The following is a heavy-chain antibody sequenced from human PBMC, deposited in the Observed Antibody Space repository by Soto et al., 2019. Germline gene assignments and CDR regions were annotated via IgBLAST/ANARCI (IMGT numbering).Heavy chain of an antibody. Sequence: ASVKVSCNASGYTFTSYYMHWVRQAPGQGLEWMGIINPSGGSTSYAQKFQGRVTMTRDTSTSTVYMELSSLGSEDTAVYYCARPLGVYYDSSGYYYALDYWGQGTLVTVSS. CDR3: ARPLGVYYDSSGYYYALDY. CDR2: INPSGGST. D-gene: IGHD3-22*01. J-gene: IGHJ4*02. V-gene: IGHV1-46*01. CDR1: GYTFTSYY.